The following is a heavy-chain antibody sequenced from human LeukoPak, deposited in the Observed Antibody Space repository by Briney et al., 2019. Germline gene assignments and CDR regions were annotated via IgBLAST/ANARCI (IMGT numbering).Heavy chain of an antibody. J-gene: IGHJ4*02. CDR1: GFTFSSYG. V-gene: IGHV3-23*01. D-gene: IGHD2-21*01. Sequence: GGSLRLSCAASGFTFSSYGMHWVRQAPGKGLEWVSAISDSGNTYHADSVKGRFTISRDSSKSTLFLQMNRLRPEDAAVYYCAKAPVTTCRGAYCYPFDYWGQGTLVTVSS. CDR2: ISDSGNT. CDR3: AKAPVTTCRGAYCYPFDY.